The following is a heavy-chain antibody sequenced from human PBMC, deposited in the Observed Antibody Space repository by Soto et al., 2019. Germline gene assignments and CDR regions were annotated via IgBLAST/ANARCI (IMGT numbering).Heavy chain of an antibody. CDR3: SRDPTGYSYGL. CDR2: ISAYNGNT. Sequence: ASVNVSCTSSGGTFSSYAISWVRQSPGQGLEWMGWISAYNGNTNYSQKLQGRVTMTTDTSTSTAYMELRSLRSDDTAVYYCSRDPTGYSYGLWGQGTLVTVSS. J-gene: IGHJ4*02. V-gene: IGHV1-18*01. D-gene: IGHD5-18*01. CDR1: GGTFSSYA.